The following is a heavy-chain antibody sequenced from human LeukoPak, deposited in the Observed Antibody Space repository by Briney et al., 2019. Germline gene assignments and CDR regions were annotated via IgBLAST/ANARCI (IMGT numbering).Heavy chain of an antibody. Sequence: ASVKVSCKASGYTFTSYAMHWVRQAPGQRLEWMGWISAYNGNTNYAQKLQGRVTMTTDTSTSTAYMELRSLRSDDTAVYYCAIGGGTMVRGAPFSWGQGTLVTVSS. CDR3: AIGGGTMVRGAPFS. CDR2: ISAYNGNT. CDR1: GYTFTSYA. J-gene: IGHJ4*02. V-gene: IGHV1-18*01. D-gene: IGHD3-10*01.